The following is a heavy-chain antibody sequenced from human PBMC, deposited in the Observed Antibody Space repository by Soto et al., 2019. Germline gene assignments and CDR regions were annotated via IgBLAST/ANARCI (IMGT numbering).Heavy chain of an antibody. CDR3: AKRKLMTPQTSNWFDP. CDR2: ISGSGGST. CDR1: GFTFSSYA. Sequence: GGSLRLSCAASGFTFSSYAMSWVRQAPGKGLEWVSAISGSGGSTYYADSVKGRFTISRDNSKNTLYLQMNSLRAEDTAVYYCAKRKLMTPQTSNWFDPWGQGTLVTVSS. V-gene: IGHV3-23*01. J-gene: IGHJ5*02. D-gene: IGHD3-16*01.